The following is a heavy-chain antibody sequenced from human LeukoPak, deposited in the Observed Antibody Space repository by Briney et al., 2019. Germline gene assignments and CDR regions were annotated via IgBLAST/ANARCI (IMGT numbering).Heavy chain of an antibody. Sequence: ASVKVSCKASGYTLTSYYMHWVRQAPGQGLEWMGIINPSGGSTSYAQKFPGRVTMTRDTSTSTVYMELSSLRSEDTAVYYCARDSKARNYYDSSGGPYYFDYWGQGTLVTVSS. J-gene: IGHJ4*02. CDR1: GYTLTSYY. CDR3: ARDSKARNYYDSSGGPYYFDY. D-gene: IGHD3-22*01. V-gene: IGHV1-46*01. CDR2: INPSGGST.